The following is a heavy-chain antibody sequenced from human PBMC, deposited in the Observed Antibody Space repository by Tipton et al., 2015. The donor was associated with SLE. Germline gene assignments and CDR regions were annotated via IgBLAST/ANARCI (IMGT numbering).Heavy chain of an antibody. CDR2: IHHSAST. V-gene: IGHV4-38-2*02. J-gene: IGHJ4*02. Sequence: LRLSCTVSGYAITSRYFWGWIRQPPGKGLEWIGTIHHSASTYYNPSLKSRVTISVDTSNQFSLKLNSLTAADTAVYYCARLGRFNSGYDPYFDYWGQGTLVTASS. D-gene: IGHD5-12*01. CDR3: ARLGRFNSGYDPYFDY. CDR1: GYAITSRYF.